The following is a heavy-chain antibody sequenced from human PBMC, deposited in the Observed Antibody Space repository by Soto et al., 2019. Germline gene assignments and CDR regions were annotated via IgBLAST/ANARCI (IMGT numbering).Heavy chain of an antibody. J-gene: IGHJ3*02. V-gene: IGHV3-49*03. CDR1: GFTFGDYA. CDR3: TRSGDYYDSSGYPTTHAFDI. Sequence: QPGGSLRLSCTASGFTFGDYAMSWFRQAPGKGLEWVGFIRSKAYSGKTEYAASVKGRFTISRDDSKSIDYLQMNSLKTEDTAVYYCTRSGDYYDSSGYPTTHAFDIWGQGTMVTVSS. D-gene: IGHD3-22*01. CDR2: IRSKAYSGKT.